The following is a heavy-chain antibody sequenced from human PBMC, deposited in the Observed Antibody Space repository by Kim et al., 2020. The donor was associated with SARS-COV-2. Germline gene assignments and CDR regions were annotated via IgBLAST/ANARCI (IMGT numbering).Heavy chain of an antibody. CDR2: NT. CDR3: ARVLSGSYDY. Sequence: NTNYAQKLQGRVTMTTDTSTSTAYMELRSLRSDDTAVYYCARVLSGSYDYWGQGTLVTVSS. J-gene: IGHJ4*02. D-gene: IGHD1-26*01. V-gene: IGHV1-18*01.